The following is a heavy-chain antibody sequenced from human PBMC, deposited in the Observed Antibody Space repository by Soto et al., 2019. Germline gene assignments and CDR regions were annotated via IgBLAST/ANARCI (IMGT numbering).Heavy chain of an antibody. D-gene: IGHD2-2*02. CDR3: ARGVVPAAIGPFDY. J-gene: IGHJ4*02. CDR1: GYPISSGYY. Sequence: SETLSLTCAVSGYPISSGYYWGWIRQPPGKGLEWIGSIYHSGSTYYNPSLKSRVTISVDTSKNQFSLKLSSVTAADTAVYYCARGVVPAAIGPFDYWGQGTLVTVSS. V-gene: IGHV4-38-2*01. CDR2: IYHSGST.